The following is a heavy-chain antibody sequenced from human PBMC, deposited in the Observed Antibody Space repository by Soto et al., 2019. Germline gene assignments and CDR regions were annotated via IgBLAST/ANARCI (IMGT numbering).Heavy chain of an antibody. Sequence: KTSETLSLTCTVSGGSISSYYWSWIRQPPGKGLEWIGYIYYSGSTNYNPSLKSRVTISVDTSKNQFSLKLSSVTAADTAVYYCARRGDYYDSSGYYPFDYWGQGTLVTVSS. CDR1: GGSISSYY. CDR3: ARRGDYYDSSGYYPFDY. CDR2: IYYSGST. D-gene: IGHD3-22*01. V-gene: IGHV4-59*01. J-gene: IGHJ4*02.